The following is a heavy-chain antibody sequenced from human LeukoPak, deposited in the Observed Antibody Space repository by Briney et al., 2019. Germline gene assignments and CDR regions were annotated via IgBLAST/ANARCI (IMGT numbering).Heavy chain of an antibody. Sequence: SETLSLTCAVYGGSFSGYCWSWIRQPPGKGLEWIGEINHSGSTNYNPSLKSRVTISVDTSKNQFSLKLSSVTAADTAVYYCARYSVVVAASADYWGQGTLVTVSS. D-gene: IGHD2-15*01. V-gene: IGHV4-34*01. CDR1: GGSFSGYC. CDR2: INHSGST. CDR3: ARYSVVVAASADY. J-gene: IGHJ4*02.